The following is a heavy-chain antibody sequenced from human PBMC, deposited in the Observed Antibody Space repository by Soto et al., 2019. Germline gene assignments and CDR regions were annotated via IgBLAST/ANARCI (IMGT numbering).Heavy chain of an antibody. Sequence: SETLSLTCTVSGGSISSSSYYWGWIRQPPGKGLEWIGSIYYSGSTYYNPSLKSRVTISVDTSKNQFSLKLSSVTAADTAVYYCASLDMVRGVIISRGAFDIWGQGTMVTVSS. D-gene: IGHD3-10*01. CDR2: IYYSGST. CDR3: ASLDMVRGVIISRGAFDI. J-gene: IGHJ3*02. CDR1: GGSISSSSYY. V-gene: IGHV4-39*01.